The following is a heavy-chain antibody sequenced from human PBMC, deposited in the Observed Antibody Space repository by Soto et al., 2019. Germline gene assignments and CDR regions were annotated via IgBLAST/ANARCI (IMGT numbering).Heavy chain of an antibody. V-gene: IGHV1-69*06. J-gene: IGHJ6*01. D-gene: IGHD3-3*01. CDR2: IIPIFGTA. CDR1: GVTFSSYA. Sequence: SVKVSCKASGVTFSSYAISWVRQSPVQGLEWMGGIIPIFGTANYAQKFQGRVTITADKSTSTAYMELSSLRSEDTAVYYCARDRDFWIGYHFYYYGMEVWGQGTTVNVSS. CDR3: ARDRDFWIGYHFYYYGMEV.